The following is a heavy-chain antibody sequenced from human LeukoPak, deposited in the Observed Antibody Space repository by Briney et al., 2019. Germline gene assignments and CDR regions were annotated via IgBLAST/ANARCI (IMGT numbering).Heavy chain of an antibody. CDR3: AILSDGTYCGGDCFYLDY. V-gene: IGHV1-46*01. CDR2: INPSGGST. Sequence: ASVKISCKASGYTFTSYYMHWVRQAPGQGLEWMGIINPSGGSTSYAQKFQGRVTMTRVTSTSTVYMELSSLRSEDTAVYYCAILSDGTYCGGDCFYLDYWGQGTPVTVSS. J-gene: IGHJ4*02. CDR1: GYTFTSYY. D-gene: IGHD2-21*02.